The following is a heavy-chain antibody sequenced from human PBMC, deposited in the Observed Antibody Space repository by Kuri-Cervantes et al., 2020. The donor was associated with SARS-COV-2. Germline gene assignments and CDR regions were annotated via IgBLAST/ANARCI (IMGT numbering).Heavy chain of an antibody. J-gene: IGHJ4*02. V-gene: IGHV1-69*13. Sequence: SSVTVSCKASGGTFSSYAISWVRQAPGQGLEWMGRIIPIFGTANYAQKFQGRVTITADESTSTAYIELSSMRSEDTAVYYCARDQTRSGWTFLFDYWGQGTLVTVSS. CDR2: IIPIFGTA. CDR1: GGTFSSYA. D-gene: IGHD6-19*01. CDR3: ARDQTRSGWTFLFDY.